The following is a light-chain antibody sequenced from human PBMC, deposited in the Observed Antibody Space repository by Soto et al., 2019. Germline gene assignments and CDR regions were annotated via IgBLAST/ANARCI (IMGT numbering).Light chain of an antibody. J-gene: IGKJ4*01. Sequence: DIVLTQSPGPLSLSPGARATLSCRARQSVTSNYLAWYRQKPGEAPRLLIYAASNRAPGIPDMFSGSGSGTDFTLTISRLEHDDFAGYYCKQYCSTPLTLGGGTKIEIK. CDR1: QSVTSNY. CDR3: KQYCSTPLT. CDR2: AAS. V-gene: IGKV3-20*01.